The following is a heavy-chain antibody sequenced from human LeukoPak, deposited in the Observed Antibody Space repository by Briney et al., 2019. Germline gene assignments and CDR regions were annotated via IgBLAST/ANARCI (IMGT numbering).Heavy chain of an antibody. CDR3: ARDDYGDYPARGIFDY. CDR1: GYTFTSYY. D-gene: IGHD4-17*01. CDR2: INPSGGST. J-gene: IGHJ4*02. Sequence: ASVKVSCKASGYTFTSYYMHWVRQAPGQGLEWMGIINPSGGSTSYAQKFQGRVTMTRDTSTSTVYMDLSSLRSEDTAVYYCARDDYGDYPARGIFDYWGQGTLVTVSS. V-gene: IGHV1-46*01.